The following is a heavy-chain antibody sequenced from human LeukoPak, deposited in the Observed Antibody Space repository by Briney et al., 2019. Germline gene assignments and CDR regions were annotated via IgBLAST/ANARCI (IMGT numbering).Heavy chain of an antibody. D-gene: IGHD3-16*01. CDR1: GFTFSSYA. CDR3: ARDTRVWGNRFYYYYMDV. Sequence: GGSLRLSCAASGFTFSSYAMHWVRQAPGKGLEWVAVISYDGSNKYYADSVKGRFTISRDNSKNTLYLQMNSLRAEDTAVYYCARDTRVWGNRFYYYYMDVWGKGTTVTVPS. V-gene: IGHV3-30-3*01. J-gene: IGHJ6*03. CDR2: ISYDGSNK.